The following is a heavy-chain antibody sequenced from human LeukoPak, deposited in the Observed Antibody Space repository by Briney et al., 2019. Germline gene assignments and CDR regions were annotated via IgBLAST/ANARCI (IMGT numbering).Heavy chain of an antibody. CDR2: ISSTNGHT. D-gene: IGHD6-19*01. Sequence: GGTLRLSCAASGFTFSSNVMSWVRQAPGKGLEWVSYISSTNGHTYYADSVNGRFTISRDTAKNSLYLQMNSLRVEDTAIYFCARDRDSSGLYGGADLWGQGVLVTVSA. V-gene: IGHV3-21*03. CDR3: ARDRDSSGLYGGADL. CDR1: GFTFSSNV. J-gene: IGHJ5*02.